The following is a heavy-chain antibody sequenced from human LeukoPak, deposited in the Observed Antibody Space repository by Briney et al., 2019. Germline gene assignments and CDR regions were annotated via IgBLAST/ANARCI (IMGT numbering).Heavy chain of an antibody. CDR3: AKDIASILTVPDY. J-gene: IGHJ4*02. D-gene: IGHD3-9*01. V-gene: IGHV3-9*01. CDR2: ISWNSGSI. CDR1: GFTFDDYA. Sequence: GRSLRLSCAASGFTFDDYAMHWVRQAPGKGLEWVSGISWNSGSIGYADSVKGRFTISRDNAKNSLYLQMTSLRAEDTALYYCAKDIASILTVPDYWGQGTLVTVS.